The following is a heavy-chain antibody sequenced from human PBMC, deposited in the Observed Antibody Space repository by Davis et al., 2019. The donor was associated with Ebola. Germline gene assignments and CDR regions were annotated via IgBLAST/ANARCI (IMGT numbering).Heavy chain of an antibody. J-gene: IGHJ6*02. CDR1: AFTFSDYY. D-gene: IGHD5-12*01. V-gene: IGHV3-11*03. Sequence: GRSLRLSCAASAFTFSDYYISWIRQAPGKGLEWVSYISSSSSYTNYADSVKGRFTISRDNAKNSLYLQMNSLRAEDTALYYCASGDGRGSSYDMDVWGQGTTVTVSS. CDR3: ASGDGRGSSYDMDV. CDR2: ISSSSSYT.